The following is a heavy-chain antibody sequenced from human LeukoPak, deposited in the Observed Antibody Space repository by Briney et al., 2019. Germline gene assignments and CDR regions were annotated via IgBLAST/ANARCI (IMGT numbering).Heavy chain of an antibody. CDR3: ARQGIVVVPAAIDY. D-gene: IGHD2-2*01. J-gene: IGHJ4*02. CDR1: GGSVSSYY. CDR2: IYYSGST. Sequence: SETLSLTCAVSGGSVSSYYWSWIRQPPGKRLEWIGYIYYSGSTNYNPSLKSRVTISVDTSKNQFSLKLSSVTAADTAVYYCARQGIVVVPAAIDYWGQGILVTVSS. V-gene: IGHV4-59*08.